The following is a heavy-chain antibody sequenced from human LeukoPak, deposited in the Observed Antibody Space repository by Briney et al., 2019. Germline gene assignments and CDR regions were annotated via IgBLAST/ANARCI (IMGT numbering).Heavy chain of an antibody. CDR3: ARRSEAYYYDSSGYDNYYYGMDV. CDR2: IIPILGIA. J-gene: IGHJ6*02. Sequence: ASVKVSCKASGGTFSSYAISWVRQAPGQGLEWMGRIIPILGIANYAQKFQGRVTITADKSTSTVYMELSSLRSEDTAVYYCARRSEAYYYDSSGYDNYYYGMDVWGQGTTVTVSS. D-gene: IGHD3-22*01. V-gene: IGHV1-69*04. CDR1: GGTFSSYA.